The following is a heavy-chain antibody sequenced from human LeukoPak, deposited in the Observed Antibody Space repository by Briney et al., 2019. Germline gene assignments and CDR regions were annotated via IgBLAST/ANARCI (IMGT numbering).Heavy chain of an antibody. J-gene: IGHJ4*02. V-gene: IGHV3-23*01. CDR3: AKAKRDGDWEGYFDY. CDR1: GFTVSANY. Sequence: GGSLRLSCAASGFTVSANYISWVRQAPGKGLEWVSAISGSGGSTYYADSVKGRFTISRDNSKNTLYLQMNSLRAEDTAVYYCAKAKRDGDWEGYFDYWGQGTLVTVSS. D-gene: IGHD4-17*01. CDR2: ISGSGGST.